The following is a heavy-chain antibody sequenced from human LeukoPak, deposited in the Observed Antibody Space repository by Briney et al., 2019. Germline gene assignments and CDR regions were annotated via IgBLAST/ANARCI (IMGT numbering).Heavy chain of an antibody. Sequence: GASVKVSCKASGYTFTSYGISWVRQAPGQGLEWMGWISAYNGNTNYAQKLQGRVTMTTDTSTSTAYMELRSLRSDDTAVYYCARDGEVGATSLYYYYMDVWGKGTTVTVSS. CDR1: GYTFTSYG. V-gene: IGHV1-18*01. D-gene: IGHD1-26*01. CDR3: ARDGEVGATSLYYYYMDV. J-gene: IGHJ6*03. CDR2: ISAYNGNT.